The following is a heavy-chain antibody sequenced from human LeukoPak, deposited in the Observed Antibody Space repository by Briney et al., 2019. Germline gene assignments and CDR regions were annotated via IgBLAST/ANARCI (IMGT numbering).Heavy chain of an antibody. D-gene: IGHD3-3*01. Sequence: PGGSLRLSCAASGFTFSSYAMSWVRQAPGKGLEWVSSISGSGGSTDYADSVKGRFTISRDNSKNTLYLQLSSLRAEDTAVYYCAKGFWSGYYFDYWGQGTLVTVSS. CDR1: GFTFSSYA. CDR2: ISGSGGST. J-gene: IGHJ4*02. V-gene: IGHV3-23*01. CDR3: AKGFWSGYYFDY.